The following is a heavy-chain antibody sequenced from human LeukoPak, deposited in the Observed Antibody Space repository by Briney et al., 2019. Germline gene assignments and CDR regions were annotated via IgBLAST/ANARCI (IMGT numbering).Heavy chain of an antibody. CDR2: IYHSGST. Sequence: PSETLSLTCSVSGGSISSYSWSWIRQPPGKGLEWIGYIYHSGSTYYNPSLKSRVTISVDRSKNQFSLKLSSVTAADTAVYYCARAQGRGYYDFWSGYSRGLSFDYWGQGTLVTVSS. CDR1: GGSISSYS. V-gene: IGHV4-30-2*01. CDR3: ARAQGRGYYDFWSGYSRGLSFDY. J-gene: IGHJ4*02. D-gene: IGHD3-3*01.